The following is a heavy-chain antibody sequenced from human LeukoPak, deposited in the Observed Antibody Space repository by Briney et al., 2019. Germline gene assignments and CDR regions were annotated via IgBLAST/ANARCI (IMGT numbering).Heavy chain of an antibody. V-gene: IGHV3-66*01. CDR3: ARDRGYHDAFDI. Sequence: GGSLRLSCAASGFTVSSNYMSWVRQAPGKGLEWVSVIYSGGSTYYADSVKGRFTISRDNSRNTLYLQMNSLRAEDTAVYYCARDRGYHDAFDIWGQGTMVTVSS. CDR1: GFTVSSNY. D-gene: IGHD3-22*01. J-gene: IGHJ3*02. CDR2: IYSGGST.